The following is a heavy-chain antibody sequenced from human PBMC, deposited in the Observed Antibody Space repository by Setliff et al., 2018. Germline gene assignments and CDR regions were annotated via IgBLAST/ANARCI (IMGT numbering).Heavy chain of an antibody. D-gene: IGHD1-1*01. J-gene: IGHJ1*01. CDR2: INHSGTT. V-gene: IGHV4-34*08. CDR1: GGTFSDYY. Sequence: SETLSLTCTAYGGTFSDYYWTWIRQPPGKGLEWIGEINHSGTTNYNPSLKSRVTISVDTSKNQFSLTMSSVTAADAAVYYCVREGYSEYFQDWGRGTLVTVSS. CDR3: VREGYSEYFQD.